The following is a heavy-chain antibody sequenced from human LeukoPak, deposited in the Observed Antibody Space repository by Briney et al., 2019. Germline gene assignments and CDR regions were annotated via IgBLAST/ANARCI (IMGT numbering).Heavy chain of an antibody. J-gene: IGHJ3*02. CDR3: ARDQGIAVAEDAFDI. V-gene: IGHV3-7*03. CDR1: GFTFNSYW. D-gene: IGHD6-19*01. Sequence: HPGGSLRLSCAASGFTFNSYWMSWVRQPPGKGLEWVANIKQDGSEEYYVDSVKGRFTVSRDNAKNSLYLQMNSLRAEDTALYYCARDQGIAVAEDAFDIWGQGTMVTVSS. CDR2: IKQDGSEE.